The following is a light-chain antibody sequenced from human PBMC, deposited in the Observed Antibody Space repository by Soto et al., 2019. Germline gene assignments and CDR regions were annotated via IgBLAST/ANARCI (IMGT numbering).Light chain of an antibody. CDR3: SSYTNINTRACV. J-gene: IGLJ1*01. V-gene: IGLV2-14*01. CDR2: EVS. Sequence: QSALTQPASVSGSPGQSVTISCTGTSSDIGAYKYVSWYQHHPGKSPRLLIYEVSNRPSGVSNRFSASKSGNTASLTISGLQAEDEAEYYCSSYTNINTRACVFGTGTKVTVL. CDR1: SSDIGAYKY.